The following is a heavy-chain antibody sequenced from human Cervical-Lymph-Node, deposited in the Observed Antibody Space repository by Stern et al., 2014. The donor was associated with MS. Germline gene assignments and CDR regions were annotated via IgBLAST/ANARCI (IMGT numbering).Heavy chain of an antibody. D-gene: IGHD3-22*01. J-gene: IGHJ5*02. Sequence: QVQLGQSGTEVKKPGASVKVSCKASGYIFTGYYIHWVRQAPGQGLEWMGRINPNNGGTNYAQKFQGRVTMTRDTSMSTAYMEVTRLSSDDTAIYYCARDLIDASNAWGQGTLVTVSS. CDR2: INPNNGGT. CDR3: ARDLIDASNA. V-gene: IGHV1-2*06. CDR1: GYIFTGYY.